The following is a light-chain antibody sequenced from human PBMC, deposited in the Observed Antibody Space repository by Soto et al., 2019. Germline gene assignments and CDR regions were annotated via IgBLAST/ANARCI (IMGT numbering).Light chain of an antibody. V-gene: IGLV2-14*03. Sequence: QPVLTQPASVSGSPGQSITITCTGTSSDVGGYNYVSWYQQHPGKAPKVLISDVSNRPSGISNRFSGSKSGNTASLTISGLQAEDEAEYYCSSYTSIDTWVFRTGTKVTVL. CDR2: DVS. CDR1: SSDVGGYNY. J-gene: IGLJ1*01. CDR3: SSYTSIDTWV.